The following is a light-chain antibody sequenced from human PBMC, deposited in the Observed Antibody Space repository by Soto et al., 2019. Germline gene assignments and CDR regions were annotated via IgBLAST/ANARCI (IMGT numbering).Light chain of an antibody. J-gene: IGKJ2*01. CDR3: QQYNNWPPMST. CDR2: GTS. CDR1: QNVGRN. V-gene: IGKV3-15*01. Sequence: EIVMPQSPDTLSVSPGERATLSCRASQNVGRNVAWYQQRPGQAPRLLIHGTSTRAADIPARFSGSVSGTEFTLTINSLQPEDFGMYDCQQYNNWPPMSTFGEGTKLEMK.